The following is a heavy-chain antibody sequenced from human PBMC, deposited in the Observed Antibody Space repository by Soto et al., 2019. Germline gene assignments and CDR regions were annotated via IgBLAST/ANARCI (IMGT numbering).Heavy chain of an antibody. Sequence: GLCLRLGCLLSGFTFIDYAMICVPPSRDKGLEWVSGIGSSGRAIYYAESVKGRFTISRDNSVRTLYLHMNSLRGEDTAVYYCAKGGGGITETAKRYVEHWGQGTLVTVSS. D-gene: IGHD2-21*02. J-gene: IGHJ1*01. V-gene: IGHV3-23*01. CDR2: IGSSGRAI. CDR1: GFTFIDYA. CDR3: AKGGGGITETAKRYVEH.